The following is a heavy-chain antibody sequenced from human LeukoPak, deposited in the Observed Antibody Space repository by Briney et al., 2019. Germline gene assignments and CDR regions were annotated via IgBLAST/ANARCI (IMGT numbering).Heavy chain of an antibody. Sequence: SETLSLTCTVAGASISSWYWSWIRQPPGKGLEWIGNIHGSGNTNCNPSLKSRVSMSLDTSKNQVSLNLTSVTAADTAIYFCARETMLAGFASGLGFNYWGQGILVIVSS. V-gene: IGHV4-59*12. CDR1: GASISSWY. D-gene: IGHD6-19*01. J-gene: IGHJ4*02. CDR2: IHGSGNT. CDR3: ARETMLAGFASGLGFNY.